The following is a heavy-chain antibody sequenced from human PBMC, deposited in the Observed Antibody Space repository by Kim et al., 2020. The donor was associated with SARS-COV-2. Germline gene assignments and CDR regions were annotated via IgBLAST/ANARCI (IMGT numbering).Heavy chain of an antibody. J-gene: IGHJ6*02. Sequence: GGSLRLSCAASGFTFSSYAMHWVRQAPGKGLEWVAVISYDGSNKYYADSVKGRFTISRDNSKNTLYLQMNSLRAEDTAVYYCARDQAGSSRYYYGMDVWGQGTTVTVSS. V-gene: IGHV3-30*04. CDR2: ISYDGSNK. D-gene: IGHD6-13*01. CDR3: ARDQAGSSRYYYGMDV. CDR1: GFTFSSYA.